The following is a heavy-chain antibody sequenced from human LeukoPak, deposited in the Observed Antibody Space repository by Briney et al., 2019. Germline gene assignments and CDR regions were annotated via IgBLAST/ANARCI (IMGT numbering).Heavy chain of an antibody. CDR2: MNPNSGNT. J-gene: IGHJ3*02. V-gene: IGHV1-8*01. Sequence: APVTVSCKASGYTFTSYDINWVRQATGQGLEWMGWMNPNSGNTGYAQKFQGRVTMTRYTSISTAYMELSSLRSEDTAVYYCARSKADYDFWSGYYLPRGPDIWGQGTMVTVSS. CDR1: GYTFTSYD. D-gene: IGHD3-3*01. CDR3: ARSKADYDFWSGYYLPRGPDI.